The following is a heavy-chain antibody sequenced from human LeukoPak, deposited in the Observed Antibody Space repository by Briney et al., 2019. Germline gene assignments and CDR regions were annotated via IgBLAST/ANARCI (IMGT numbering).Heavy chain of an antibody. V-gene: IGHV1-18*01. CDR2: ISAYNGNI. CDR3: ARTYYYDSIGYYYLDLDY. D-gene: IGHD3-22*01. CDR1: GYTFSSYG. J-gene: IGHJ4*01. Sequence: ASVKVSCKASGYTFSSYGITWVRQAPGQGLEWMGWISAYNGNIDYAQKFQGRVTMTTDTSTSTAYMELRSLRSNDTAVYYCARTYYYDSIGYYYLDLDYWGQGTLVTVFS.